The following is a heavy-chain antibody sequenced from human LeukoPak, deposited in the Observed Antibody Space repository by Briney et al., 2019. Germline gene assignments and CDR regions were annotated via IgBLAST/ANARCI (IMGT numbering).Heavy chain of an antibody. CDR2: IYPGDSDT. CDR1: GYSFTSYW. D-gene: IGHD2-2*01. Sequence: GESLKISCKGSGYSFTSYWIGWVRQMPGKGLEWMGIIYPGDSDTRYSPSFQGQVTISADKSISTAYLQWSSLKASDTAMYYCASWETYRSSTSCYPLEYFQHWGQGTLVTVSS. J-gene: IGHJ1*01. CDR3: ASWETYRSSTSCYPLEYFQH. V-gene: IGHV5-51*01.